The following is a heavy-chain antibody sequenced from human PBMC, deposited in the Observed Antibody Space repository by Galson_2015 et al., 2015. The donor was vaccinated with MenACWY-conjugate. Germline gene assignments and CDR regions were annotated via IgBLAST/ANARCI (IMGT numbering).Heavy chain of an antibody. J-gene: IGHJ4*02. D-gene: IGHD5-24*01. V-gene: IGHV3-13*01. Sequence: SLRLSCAASGFTFSRYDMHWVRQATGKGLEWASSIGTNGDTWSPASVKGRFTISRENAKESLYLQMNSLRAEDTAIYYCVKDKVPMARNRRDEYWGQGTLVTVSS. CDR2: IGTNGDT. CDR3: VKDKVPMARNRRDEY. CDR1: GFTFSRYD.